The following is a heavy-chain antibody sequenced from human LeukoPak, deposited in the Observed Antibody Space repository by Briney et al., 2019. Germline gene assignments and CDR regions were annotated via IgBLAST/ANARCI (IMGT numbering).Heavy chain of an antibody. D-gene: IGHD2-2*01. CDR1: GFTFSSYA. CDR2: ISGSGGST. J-gene: IGHJ4*02. Sequence: GESLKISCAASGFTFSSYAMSWVRQAPGKGLEWVSAISGSGGSTYYADSVKGRFTISRDNSKNTLYLQMNSLRAEDTAVYYCAKAPHIVVVPAAYFDYWGQGTLVTVSS. CDR3: AKAPHIVVVPAAYFDY. V-gene: IGHV3-23*01.